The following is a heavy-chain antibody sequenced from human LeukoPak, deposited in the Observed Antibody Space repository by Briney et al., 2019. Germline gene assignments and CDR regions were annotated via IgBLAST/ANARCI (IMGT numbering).Heavy chain of an antibody. Sequence: GGSLRLSCAASAFTFSNYAMSWVRQAPGKGLEWVSAISGSGGSTYYADSVKGRFTISRENSRNTLYLQMNSLRAEDTAIYYCAKDYGGNSLYYFDYWGQGTLVTVSS. CDR2: ISGSGGST. CDR1: AFTFSNYA. D-gene: IGHD4-23*01. J-gene: IGHJ4*02. CDR3: AKDYGGNSLYYFDY. V-gene: IGHV3-23*01.